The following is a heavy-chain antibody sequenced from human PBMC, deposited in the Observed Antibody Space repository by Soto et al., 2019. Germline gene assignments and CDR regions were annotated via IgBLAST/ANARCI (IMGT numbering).Heavy chain of an antibody. Sequence: QAQLVESGGGVVQPGRSLRLSCAASGFAFSSYGMHWVRQAPGTGLEWVAVISYDGSLQHYADSVKGRFTISRDNSKNVVLLQRSSLRAEDTAVYYCVSDRGYGHASVPYSWGQGTLVSVSS. J-gene: IGHJ4*02. CDR3: VSDRGYGHASVPYS. D-gene: IGHD5-18*01. V-gene: IGHV3-30*03. CDR2: ISYDGSLQ. CDR1: GFAFSSYG.